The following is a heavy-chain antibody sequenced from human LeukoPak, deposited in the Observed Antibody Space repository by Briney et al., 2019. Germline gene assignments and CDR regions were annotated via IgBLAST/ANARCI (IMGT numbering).Heavy chain of an antibody. V-gene: IGHV3-7*03. J-gene: IGHJ6*02. CDR2: INHNGNVN. D-gene: IGHD3-16*01. CDR3: ARGGGLDV. CDR1: RLTFSSHW. Sequence: GGSLRLSCAASRLTFSSHWMHWVRQAPGKGLEWVASINHNGNVNYYVDSVKGRFTISRDNAKNSLYLQMSNLRAEDTAVYFCARGGGLDVWGQGATVTVSS.